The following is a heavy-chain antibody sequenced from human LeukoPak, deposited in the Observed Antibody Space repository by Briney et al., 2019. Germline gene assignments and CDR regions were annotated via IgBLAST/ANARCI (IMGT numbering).Heavy chain of an antibody. CDR2: MSAYNGNT. J-gene: IGHJ5*02. V-gene: IGHV1-18*01. CDR3: ARDRTHTPTMDLFDP. D-gene: IGHD3-10*01. CDR1: GSTFDTYD. Sequence: PVASVKVSCKTSGSTFDTYDINWVRQATGQGLEWMGWMSAYNGNTNYAQKLQGRVTMTTDTSTSTAYMELRSLRSDDTAVYYCARDRTHTPTMDLFDPWGQGTLVTVSS.